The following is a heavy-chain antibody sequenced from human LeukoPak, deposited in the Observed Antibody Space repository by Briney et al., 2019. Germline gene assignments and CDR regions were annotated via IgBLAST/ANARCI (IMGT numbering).Heavy chain of an antibody. CDR3: ARGGKSAYGWFDP. CDR2: IDPSDSYT. Sequence: GESLKISCKGSGYSFTSYWISWVRQMPGKGLEWMGTIDPSDSYTNYSPSFQGHVTISADKSISTAYLQWSSLKASDTAMYYCARGGKSAYGWFDPWGQGALGTVSS. J-gene: IGHJ5*02. V-gene: IGHV5-10-1*01. D-gene: IGHD5-12*01. CDR1: GYSFTSYW.